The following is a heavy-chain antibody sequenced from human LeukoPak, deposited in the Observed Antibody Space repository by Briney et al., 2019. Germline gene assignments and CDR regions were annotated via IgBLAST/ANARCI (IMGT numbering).Heavy chain of an antibody. J-gene: IGHJ4*02. D-gene: IGHD3-10*01. Sequence: SETLSLTCTVSGGSISSYYWSWIRQPPGKGLEWIGYIYYSGSTNYNPSLKSRVTISVDTSKNQFSLKLSSVTAAGTAVYYCARADYYGSGYYFDYWGQGTLVTVSS. CDR3: ARADYYGSGYYFDY. V-gene: IGHV4-59*01. CDR1: GGSISSYY. CDR2: IYYSGST.